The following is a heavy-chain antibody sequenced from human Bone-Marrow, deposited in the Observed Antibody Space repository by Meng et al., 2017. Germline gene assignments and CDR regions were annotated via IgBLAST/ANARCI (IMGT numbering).Heavy chain of an antibody. CDR1: GFTFSSYG. Sequence: GGSLRLSCAASGFTFSSYGMHWVRQAPGKGLEWVAVIWYDGSNKYYADSVKGRFTISRDNSKNTLYLQMSSLRAEDTAVYYCARASLRYFDWLSGFDYWGQGTLVTVSS. D-gene: IGHD3-9*01. J-gene: IGHJ4*02. CDR2: IWYDGSNK. V-gene: IGHV3-33*01. CDR3: ARASLRYFDWLSGFDY.